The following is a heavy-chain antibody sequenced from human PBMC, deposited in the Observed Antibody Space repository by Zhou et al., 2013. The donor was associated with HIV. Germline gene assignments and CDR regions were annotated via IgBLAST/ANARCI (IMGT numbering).Heavy chain of an antibody. V-gene: IGHV1-18*01. CDR2: ISGYNGHT. Sequence: QVQLVQSGPEVKNPGASVKVSCRTSGFTFGNYGISWVRQAPGQGLEWLGWISGYNGHTDYAQKVQDRVTMSAYASTATVYMELKTLTSDDTAVYYCARGRCTNGVCYSAAGFYFYMDVWATAPGSPSP. D-gene: IGHD2-8*01. J-gene: IGHJ6*03. CDR1: GFTFGNYG. CDR3: ARGRCTNGVCYSAAGFYFYMDV.